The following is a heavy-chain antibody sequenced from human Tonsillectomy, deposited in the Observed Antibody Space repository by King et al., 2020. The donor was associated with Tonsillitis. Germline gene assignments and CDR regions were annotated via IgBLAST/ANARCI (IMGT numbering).Heavy chain of an antibody. CDR2: ISYDGSNK. CDR3: ARDEEVVTATLHY. J-gene: IGHJ4*02. Sequence: VQLVESGGGVVQPGRSLRLSCAASGFTFSSYAMHWVRQAPGKGLEWVAVISYDGSNKYYADSVKGRFTISRDNSKNTPYLQMNSLRAEDTAVFYCARDEEVVTATLHYWGQGTLVTVSS. V-gene: IGHV3-30-3*01. D-gene: IGHD2-21*02. CDR1: GFTFSSYA.